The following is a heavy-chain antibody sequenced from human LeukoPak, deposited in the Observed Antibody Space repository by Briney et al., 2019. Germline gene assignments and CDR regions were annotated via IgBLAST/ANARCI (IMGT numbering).Heavy chain of an antibody. CDR3: ARDYYDSSGYGGGVDY. D-gene: IGHD3-22*01. J-gene: IGHJ4*02. CDR1: GYNFISYG. V-gene: IGHV5-51*01. CDR2: IYPGDSDT. Sequence: KVSCKASGYNFISYGISWVRLVPGQGLEWMGIIYPGDSDTRYSPSFQGQVTISADKSISTAYPQWSSLKASDTAMYYCARDYYDSSGYGGGVDYWGQGTLVTVSS.